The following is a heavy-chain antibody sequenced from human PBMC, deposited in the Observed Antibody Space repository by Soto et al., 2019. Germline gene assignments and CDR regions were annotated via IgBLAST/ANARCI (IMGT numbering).Heavy chain of an antibody. CDR1: GYTFTSYD. D-gene: IGHD6-13*01. CDR2: MNPNSGNT. CDR3: ARGPRIAAAGLPSYYYYMDV. J-gene: IGHJ6*03. V-gene: IGHV1-8*01. Sequence: ASVKVSCKASGYTFTSYDINWVRRATGQGLEWMGWMNPNSGNTGYAQKFQGRVTMTRNTSISTAYMELSSLRSEDTAVYYCARGPRIAAAGLPSYYYYMDVGGKGTTVTVSS.